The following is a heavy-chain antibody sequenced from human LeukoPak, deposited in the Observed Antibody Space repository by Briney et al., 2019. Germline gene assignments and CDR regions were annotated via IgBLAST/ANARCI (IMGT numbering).Heavy chain of an antibody. CDR3: ARYSGTGYGMYYFDY. V-gene: IGHV4-4*07. Sequence: PSETLSLTCTVSGGSLSSYYWTWTRQPAGKGLEWIGRIYTSVTTNYNPSLKSRVTMSLDTSKNQFSLKLSSVTAADTAVYYCARYSGTGYGMYYFDYWGQGTLVTVSS. J-gene: IGHJ4*02. CDR2: IYTSVTT. D-gene: IGHD1-1*01. CDR1: GGSLSSYY.